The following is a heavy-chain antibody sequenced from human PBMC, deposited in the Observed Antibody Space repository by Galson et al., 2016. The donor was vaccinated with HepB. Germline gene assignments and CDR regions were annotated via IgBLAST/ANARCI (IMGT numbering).Heavy chain of an antibody. J-gene: IGHJ5*02. D-gene: IGHD6-19*01. CDR2: ISESGGTT. Sequence: SLRLSCAASGFTFNNYAMSWVRQAPGKGLEWVSGISESGGTTYYADSVKGRFTISRDNSKNTLSLQMNSLRVEDTAIYYCAKELGLWLIKLEIESWGQGTLVTVSS. V-gene: IGHV3-23*01. CDR1: GFTFNNYA. CDR3: AKELGLWLIKLEIES.